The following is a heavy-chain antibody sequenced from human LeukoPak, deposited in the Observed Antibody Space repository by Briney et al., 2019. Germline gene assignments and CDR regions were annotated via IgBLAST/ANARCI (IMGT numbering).Heavy chain of an antibody. CDR3: ARDAAAATVRD. Sequence: ASVKVSCKASGYTFTDYYMHWVRQAPGQGLEWMGRIIPIFGKANYAKKFQGRVTITTDESTSTAYMELSSLRSEDTAVYYCARDAAAATVRDWGQGTLVTVSS. CDR2: IIPIFGKA. V-gene: IGHV1-69*05. J-gene: IGHJ4*02. CDR1: GYTFTDYY. D-gene: IGHD6-13*01.